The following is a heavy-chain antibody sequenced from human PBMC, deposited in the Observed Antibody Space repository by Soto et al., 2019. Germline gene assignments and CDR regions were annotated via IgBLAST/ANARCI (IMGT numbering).Heavy chain of an antibody. CDR3: ATPHSPTHSSGYPIFDY. Sequence: ASVKVSCKASGYTFTSYAMHWVRQAPGQRLEWMGWINAGNGNTKYSQKFQGRVTITRDTSASTAYMELSSLRSEDTAVYYCATPHSPTHSSGYPIFDYWGQGTLVTVSS. CDR2: INAGNGNT. J-gene: IGHJ4*02. CDR1: GYTFTSYA. D-gene: IGHD3-22*01. V-gene: IGHV1-3*01.